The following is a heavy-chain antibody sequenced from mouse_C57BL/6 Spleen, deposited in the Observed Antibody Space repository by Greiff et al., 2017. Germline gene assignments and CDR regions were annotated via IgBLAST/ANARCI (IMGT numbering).Heavy chain of an antibody. D-gene: IGHD2-5*01. CDR2: IDPENGDT. Sequence: VQLQQSGAELVRPGASVKLSCTASGFNIKDDYMHWVKQRPEQGLEWIGWIDPENGDTEYASKFQGKATIAADTSSNTAYLQLSSLTSEDTAVYYCSYSSYVLDYWGQGTTLTVSS. J-gene: IGHJ2*01. V-gene: IGHV14-4*01. CDR1: GFNIKDDY. CDR3: SYSSYVLDY.